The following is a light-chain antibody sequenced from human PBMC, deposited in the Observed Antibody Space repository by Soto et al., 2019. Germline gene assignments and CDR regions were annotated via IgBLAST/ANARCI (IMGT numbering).Light chain of an antibody. Sequence: QSVLTQPPSTSGTPGQRVTISCSGGSSNIGINTVTWYQQLPGTAPKLLIYNNIQRPSGVPDRISGSKSGTSAYLAISGLQSEDEADYFCATWDDSLHGLVFGGGTKLTAL. CDR2: NNI. CDR1: SSNIGINT. V-gene: IGLV1-44*01. CDR3: ATWDDSLHGLV. J-gene: IGLJ2*01.